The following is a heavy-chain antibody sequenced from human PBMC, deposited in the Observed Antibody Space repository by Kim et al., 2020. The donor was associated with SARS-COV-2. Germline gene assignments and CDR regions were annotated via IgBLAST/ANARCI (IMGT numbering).Heavy chain of an antibody. CDR1: GGSISSGGYY. CDR3: ARGLGGNYGLGFDY. CDR2: NYDSGST. Sequence: SETLSLTCTVSGGSISSGGYYWSWNRQHPGQGLEWIGNNYDSGSTYYNPSLQSRVTISVDTSKNQFSLRLISVTAADTAVYYCARGLGGNYGLGFDYLG. V-gene: IGHV4-31*03. J-gene: IGHJ4*01. D-gene: IGHD3-10*01.